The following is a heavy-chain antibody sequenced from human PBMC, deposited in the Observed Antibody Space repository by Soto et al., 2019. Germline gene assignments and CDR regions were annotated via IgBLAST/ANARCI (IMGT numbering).Heavy chain of an antibody. J-gene: IGHJ5*02. CDR2: IYHSGST. D-gene: IGHD3-9*01. Sequence: QLQLQESGSGLVKPSQTLSLTCAVSGGSISSGGYSWSWIRQPPGKGLEWIGYIYHSGSTYYNPSLKSRVTISVDRSKNQFSLKLSSVTAADTAVYYCAVRTTGYDILTGGSVTRGWFDPWGQGTLVTVSS. CDR1: GGSISSGGYS. CDR3: AVRTTGYDILTGGSVTRGWFDP. V-gene: IGHV4-30-2*01.